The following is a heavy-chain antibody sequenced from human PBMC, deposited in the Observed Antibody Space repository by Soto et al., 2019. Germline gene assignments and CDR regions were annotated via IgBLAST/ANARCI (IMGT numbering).Heavy chain of an antibody. D-gene: IGHD2-21*01. J-gene: IGHJ4*02. CDR1: GFSFSRYW. V-gene: IGHV3-74*01. CDR3: ARVQPDVFPTYFDH. CDR2: ISSDGATA. Sequence: LRLSCAASGFSFSRYWMYWLRQSPGKGLEWVSRISSDGATASLPDSVEGRFAVSRDNAKSEVFLQMHSLRDDDTGVYFCARVQPDVFPTYFDHWGQGVLVTVSS.